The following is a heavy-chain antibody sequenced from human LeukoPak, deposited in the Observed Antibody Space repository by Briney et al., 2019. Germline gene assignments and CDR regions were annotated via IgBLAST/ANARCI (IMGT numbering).Heavy chain of an antibody. V-gene: IGHV1-18*01. CDR3: ARDPTVDY. CDR1: GYTFANYG. Sequence: ASVKVSCKASGYTFANYGINWVRQAPGQGLEWMGWISAYNGNTNYALNFQGRVTMTTDTPTRTAYMELRSLRSDDTAVYYCARDPTVDYWGQGTLVTVSS. CDR2: ISAYNGNT. J-gene: IGHJ4*02.